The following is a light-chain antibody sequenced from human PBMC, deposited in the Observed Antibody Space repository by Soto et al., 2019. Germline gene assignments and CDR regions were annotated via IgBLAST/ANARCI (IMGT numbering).Light chain of an antibody. V-gene: IGLV2-14*01. CDR1: SSDVGGYNY. CDR2: EVT. Sequence: QSALTQPASVSGSPGQSITISCTGTSSDVGGYNYVSWYQQHPGKAPKLMIYEVTNRPSGISNRFSGSKSGNTASLTISGLQAADEADYYCSSYTSSSTCHWVFGTGTKLTVL. J-gene: IGLJ1*01. CDR3: SSYTSSSTCHWV.